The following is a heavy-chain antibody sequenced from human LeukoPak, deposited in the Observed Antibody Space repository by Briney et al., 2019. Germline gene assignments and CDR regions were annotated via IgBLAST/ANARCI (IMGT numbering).Heavy chain of an antibody. CDR3: ARMIRNNYGNNWFDP. CDR1: GGSISSSSYY. D-gene: IGHD4-17*01. CDR2: IYYSGST. Sequence: PSETLSLTCTVSGGSISSSSYYWGWIRQPPGQGLEWIGTIYYSGSTYYDPSLKSRVTISVDTSKNQFSLKLTSVTAADTAVYYCARMIRNNYGNNWFDPWGQGTLVTVSS. V-gene: IGHV4-39*07. J-gene: IGHJ5*02.